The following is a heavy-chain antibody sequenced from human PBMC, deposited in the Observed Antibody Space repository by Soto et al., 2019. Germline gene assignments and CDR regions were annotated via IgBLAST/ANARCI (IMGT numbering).Heavy chain of an antibody. CDR3: ARETEDLTSNFDY. V-gene: IGHV3-30*03. CDR1: GFTFSSYG. J-gene: IGHJ4*02. Sequence: LRLSCAASGFTFSSYGMHWVRQAPGKGLEWVAVISYDGSKEYYADSVKGRITIPRDNSKNTLYLQMNSLRAEDTAVYYCARETEDLTSNFDYWGQGTLVTVSS. CDR2: ISYDGSKE.